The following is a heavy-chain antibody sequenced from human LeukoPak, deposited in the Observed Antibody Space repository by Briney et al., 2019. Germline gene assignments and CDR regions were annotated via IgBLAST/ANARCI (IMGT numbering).Heavy chain of an antibody. J-gene: IGHJ3*02. CDR3: ARRLGRDYGGNSVHAFDI. V-gene: IGHV4-39*01. CDR1: GGSISSSSYY. D-gene: IGHD4-23*01. Sequence: SETLSLTXTVSGGSISSSSYYWGWIRQPPGKGLEWIGSIYYSGSTYYNPSLKSRVTISVDTSKNQFSLKLSSVTAADTAVYYCARRLGRDYGGNSVHAFDIWGPGTMVTVSS. CDR2: IYYSGST.